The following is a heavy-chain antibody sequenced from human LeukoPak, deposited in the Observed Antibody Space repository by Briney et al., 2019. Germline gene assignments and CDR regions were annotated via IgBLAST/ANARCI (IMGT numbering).Heavy chain of an antibody. V-gene: IGHV4-61*02. J-gene: IGHJ4*02. Sequence: SQTLSLTCTVSGGSITSGSYYWSWIRQPAGKGLEWIGRIFTSGSTNYNPSLKSRVTISVDTSKNQFSLKLSSVTAADTAVYYCARALQAPRSGSYSRHPFDYWGQGTLVTVSS. CDR2: IFTSGST. CDR3: ARALQAPRSGSYSRHPFDY. CDR1: GGSITSGSYY. D-gene: IGHD1-26*01.